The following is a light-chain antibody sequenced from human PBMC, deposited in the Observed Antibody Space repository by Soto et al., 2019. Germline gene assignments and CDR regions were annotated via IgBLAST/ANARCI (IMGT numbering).Light chain of an antibody. CDR1: SSDVGGYNY. V-gene: IGLV2-14*01. Sequence: QSVLPQPASVSGSPGQSITISCTGTSSDVGGYNYVSWYQQHPGKAPKLMIYDVSNRPSGASNRFSGSKSGNTASLTISGLQAEDEADYYCSSYTSSSTGVFGTGTKVTVL. CDR3: SSYTSSSTGV. CDR2: DVS. J-gene: IGLJ1*01.